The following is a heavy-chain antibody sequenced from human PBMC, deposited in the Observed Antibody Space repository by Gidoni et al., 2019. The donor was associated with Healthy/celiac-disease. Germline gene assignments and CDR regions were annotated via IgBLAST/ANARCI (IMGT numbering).Heavy chain of an antibody. J-gene: IGHJ4*02. D-gene: IGHD6-25*01. CDR2: ISAYNGNT. V-gene: IGHV1-18*01. Sequence: QVQLVQSGAEVKTRGASVNVSCKASGYTFTSYGMCWVRKAPGQGLEWMGWISAYNGNTNYAQKLQGRVTMTTDTSTSTAYMELRSLRSDDTAVYYCARELGSLRGYGTSGCDYWGQGTLVTVSS. CDR3: ARELGSLRGYGTSGCDY. CDR1: GYTFTSYG.